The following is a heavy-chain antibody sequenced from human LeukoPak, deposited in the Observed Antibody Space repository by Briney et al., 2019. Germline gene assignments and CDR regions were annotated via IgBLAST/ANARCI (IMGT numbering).Heavy chain of an antibody. CDR1: GYTFTIYD. CDR3: ARGPGEIIYYCYYMDV. D-gene: IGHD3-10*01. CDR2: MNTNSGNT. J-gene: IGHJ6*03. V-gene: IGHV1-8*01. Sequence: ASVTVSFKASGYTFTIYDINWVRQAPGQGLEWMGWMNTNSGNTDYAQKFQGRGSITRNTSISTAYMELSSLRSEDTAVYYCARGPGEIIYYCYYMDVWGKGTTVTVSS.